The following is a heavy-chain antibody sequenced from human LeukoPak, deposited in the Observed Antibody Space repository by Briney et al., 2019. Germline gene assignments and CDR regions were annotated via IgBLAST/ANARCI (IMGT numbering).Heavy chain of an antibody. Sequence: GGSLRLSCAASGFTFSSYAMHWVRQAPGKGLEWVAVISYGGSNKYYADSVKGRFTISRDNSKNTLYLQMNSLRAEDTAVYYCARDGFDIWGQGTMVTVSS. J-gene: IGHJ3*02. CDR1: GFTFSSYA. CDR3: ARDGFDI. CDR2: ISYGGSNK. V-gene: IGHV3-30*04.